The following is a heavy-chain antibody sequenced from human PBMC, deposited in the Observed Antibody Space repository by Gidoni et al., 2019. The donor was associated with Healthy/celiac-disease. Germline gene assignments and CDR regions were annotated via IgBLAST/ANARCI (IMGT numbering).Heavy chain of an antibody. D-gene: IGHD6-6*01. Sequence: QVQLVESGGGLVKPGGSLRLSCPASGFTFSDYYMSWIRQAPGKGLEWVSYISSSSSYTNYADSVKGRFTISRDNAKNSLYLQMNSLRAEDTAVYYCARDISQEYSSSPTSDAFDIWGQGTMVTVSS. CDR3: ARDISQEYSSSPTSDAFDI. J-gene: IGHJ3*02. CDR2: ISSSSSYT. V-gene: IGHV3-11*06. CDR1: GFTFSDYY.